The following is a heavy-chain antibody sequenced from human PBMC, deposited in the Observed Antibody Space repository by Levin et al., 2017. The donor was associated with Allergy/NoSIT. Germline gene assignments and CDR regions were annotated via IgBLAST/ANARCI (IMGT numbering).Heavy chain of an antibody. Sequence: KAGGSLRLSCAASGFTFSSYSMNWVRQAPGKGLEWVSSISSSSSYIYYADSVKGRFTISRDNAKNSLYLQMNSLRAEDTAVYYCARNDRGSGSYYGGYDYYDYGMDVWGQGTTVTVSS. CDR2: ISSSSSYI. V-gene: IGHV3-21*01. CDR3: ARNDRGSGSYYGGYDYYDYGMDV. J-gene: IGHJ6*02. D-gene: IGHD3-10*01. CDR1: GFTFSSYS.